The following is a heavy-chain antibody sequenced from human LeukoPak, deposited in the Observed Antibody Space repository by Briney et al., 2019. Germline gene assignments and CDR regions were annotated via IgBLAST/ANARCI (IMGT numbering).Heavy chain of an antibody. Sequence: GGSLRLSCAASGFTFSSYSMIWVRQAPGKGLEWVSSISSSSRYIYYAASVKGRFTISRDNANNSLYLQINSLRAEDTAVYYCAIGPGTDSSGYTWYFDLWGRGSLVTVSS. J-gene: IGHJ2*01. D-gene: IGHD3-22*01. CDR1: GFTFSSYS. CDR3: AIGPGTDSSGYTWYFDL. CDR2: ISSSSRYI. V-gene: IGHV3-21*01.